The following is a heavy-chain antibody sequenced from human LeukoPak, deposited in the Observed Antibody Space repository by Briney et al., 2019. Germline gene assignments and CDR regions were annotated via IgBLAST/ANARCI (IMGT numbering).Heavy chain of an antibody. CDR3: AKDRRRYCSSTSCPYYFDY. Sequence: GGSLRLSCAASGFIVSSNYMSWVRQAPGKGLEWVSIIYGGGSTYYADSVKGRFTISRDNSKNTLYLQMNSLRAEDTAVYYCAKDRRRYCSSTSCPYYFDYWGQGTLVTVSS. CDR1: GFIVSSNY. V-gene: IGHV3-53*01. CDR2: IYGGGST. J-gene: IGHJ4*02. D-gene: IGHD2-2*01.